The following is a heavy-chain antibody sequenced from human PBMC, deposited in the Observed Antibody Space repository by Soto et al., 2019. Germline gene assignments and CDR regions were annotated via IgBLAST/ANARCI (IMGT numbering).Heavy chain of an antibody. CDR3: VRDRGYPDSFDI. CDR1: GFTFSSYG. J-gene: IGHJ3*02. D-gene: IGHD3-10*01. V-gene: IGHV3-74*01. Sequence: PGGSLRLSCAASGFTFSSYGMHWVRQAPGKGLVWVSHINSDGTTIVYADSVKGRFTISRDNAKNTLYLQMNSLRVEDTAVYFCVRDRGYPDSFDIWGPGTLVTVSS. CDR2: INSDGTTI.